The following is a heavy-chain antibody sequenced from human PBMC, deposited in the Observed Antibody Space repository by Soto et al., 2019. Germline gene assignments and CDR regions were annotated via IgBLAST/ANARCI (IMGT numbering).Heavy chain of an antibody. J-gene: IGHJ5*02. Sequence: GSLRLSCAASGLTFSIYGMHWVRQAPGRGLEWISSISGSGFKKYYADSVKGRFTISRDNSKSTVYLELNNLSAEDTAVYHCAKNQGVELVPLATVDWFDPWGQGSVVTVSS. CDR2: ISGSGFKK. CDR1: GLTFSIYG. D-gene: IGHD1-26*01. CDR3: AKNQGVELVPLATVDWFDP. V-gene: IGHV3-23*01.